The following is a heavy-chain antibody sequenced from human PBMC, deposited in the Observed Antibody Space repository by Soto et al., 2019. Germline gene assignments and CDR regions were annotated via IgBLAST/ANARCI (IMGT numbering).Heavy chain of an antibody. CDR3: ARDSGITFGGVIGYYYYGMDV. CDR2: IYYSGST. CDR1: GGSISSYY. V-gene: IGHV4-59*01. D-gene: IGHD3-16*02. Sequence: PSETLSLTCTVSGGSISSYYWSWIRQPPGKGLEWIGYIYYSGSTNYNPSLKSRVTISVDTSKNQFSLKLSSVTAADTAVYYCARDSGITFGGVIGYYYYGMDVWGQGTTVTVSS. J-gene: IGHJ6*02.